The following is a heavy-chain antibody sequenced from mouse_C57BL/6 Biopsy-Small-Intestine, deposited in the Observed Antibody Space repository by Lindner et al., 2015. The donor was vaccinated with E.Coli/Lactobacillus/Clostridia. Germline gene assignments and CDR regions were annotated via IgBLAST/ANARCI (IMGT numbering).Heavy chain of an antibody. CDR2: IRSKSNNYAT. CDR1: GFSFNTYA. Sequence: VQLQESGGGLVQPKGSLKLSCAASGFSFNTYAMNWVRQAPGKGLEWVARIRSKSNNYATYYADSVKDRFTISRDDSESMLYLQMNNLKTEDTAMYYCVSVYDYDYAMDYWGQGTSVTVSS. V-gene: IGHV10-1*01. J-gene: IGHJ4*01. CDR3: VSVYDYDYAMDY. D-gene: IGHD2-4*01.